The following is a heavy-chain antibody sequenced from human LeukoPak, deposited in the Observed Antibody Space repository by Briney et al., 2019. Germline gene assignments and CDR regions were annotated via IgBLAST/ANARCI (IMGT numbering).Heavy chain of an antibody. D-gene: IGHD3-10*01. V-gene: IGHV3-15*01. J-gene: IGHJ4*02. CDR2: TKGKTDGGTT. Sequence: PGGSLRLSCAASGFTFSNAWMSWVRQAPGQGLEWVGRTKGKTDGGTTDYAAPVKVRFTISRDDSKNRLYLQMNSLKTEDTAVYYCTAGIGNFDYWGQGTLVTVSS. CDR1: GFTFSNAW. CDR3: TAGIGNFDY.